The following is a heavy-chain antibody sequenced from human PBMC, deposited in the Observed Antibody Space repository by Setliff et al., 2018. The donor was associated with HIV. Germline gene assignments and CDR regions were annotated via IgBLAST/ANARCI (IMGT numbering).Heavy chain of an antibody. CDR1: GGSISSYY. CDR2: IYHRGST. Sequence: PSETLSLTCTVSGGSISSYYWSWIRQPPGKGLEWIGSIYHRGSTYYNPSLKSRVTISFDTSKNQFSLKLNSVTAADTAVYFCARHLKGWLQGDFWGQGTLVTVSS. CDR3: ARHLKGWLQGDF. J-gene: IGHJ4*02. D-gene: IGHD5-12*01. V-gene: IGHV4-59*08.